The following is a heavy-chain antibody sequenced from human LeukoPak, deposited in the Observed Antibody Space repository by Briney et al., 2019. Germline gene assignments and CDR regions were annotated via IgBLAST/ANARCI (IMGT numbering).Heavy chain of an antibody. J-gene: IGHJ5*02. Sequence: SETLSLTCAVYGGSFSGYYWSWIRQPPGKGLEWIGEINHSGSTNYNPSLKSRVTISVDTSKNQCSLKLSSVTAADTAVYYCARGLPKGGLRSTPHTCGWFDPWGQGTLVTVSS. CDR2: INHSGST. V-gene: IGHV4-34*01. CDR1: GGSFSGYY. CDR3: ARGLPKGGLRSTPHTCGWFDP. D-gene: IGHD5-12*01.